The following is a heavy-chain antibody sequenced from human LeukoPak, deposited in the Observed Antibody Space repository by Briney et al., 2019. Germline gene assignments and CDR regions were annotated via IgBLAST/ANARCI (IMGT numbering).Heavy chain of an antibody. CDR2: ISSGGGTI. CDR1: GFTFSSYW. J-gene: IGHJ6*03. D-gene: IGHD4-11*01. Sequence: GGSLRLSCAASGFTFSSYWMSWVRQAPGRGLEWVSYISSGGGTINYADSVKGRFTISRDNAKNSLYLQMNSLRAEDTAVYYCARDGKVTTSYYYYYYYMDVWGKGTTVTVSS. CDR3: ARDGKVTTSYYYYYYYMDV. V-gene: IGHV3-48*04.